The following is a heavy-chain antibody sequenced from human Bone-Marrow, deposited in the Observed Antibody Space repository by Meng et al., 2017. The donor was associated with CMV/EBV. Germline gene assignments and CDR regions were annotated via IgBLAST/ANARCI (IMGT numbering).Heavy chain of an antibody. CDR3: ARAQTDGYSSFDY. J-gene: IGHJ4*02. D-gene: IGHD5-24*01. CDR2: IYSGGSST. CDR1: GFTFSSYA. Sequence: GGSLRLSCAASGFTFSSYAMSWVRQAPGKGLEWVSVIYSGGSSTYYADSVKGRFTISRDNSKNTLYLQMNSLRAEDTAVYYCARAQTDGYSSFDYWGQGTLVTVSS. V-gene: IGHV3-23*03.